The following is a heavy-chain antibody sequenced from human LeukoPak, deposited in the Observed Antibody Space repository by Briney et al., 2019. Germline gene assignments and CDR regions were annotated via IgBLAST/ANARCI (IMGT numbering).Heavy chain of an antibody. CDR3: VKGRWLQFSPYYFDY. V-gene: IGHV3-64D*09. CDR1: GFTFSSFA. J-gene: IGHJ4*02. Sequence: GGSLRLSCSASGFTFSSFAMHWVRQAPGKGREYVSAISTKGGSTYYAHSVKATLPLSRDHSRHTLYLQMSSMRAEDTAVYYCVKGRWLQFSPYYFDYWGQGTLVTVPS. D-gene: IGHD5-24*01. CDR2: ISTKGGST.